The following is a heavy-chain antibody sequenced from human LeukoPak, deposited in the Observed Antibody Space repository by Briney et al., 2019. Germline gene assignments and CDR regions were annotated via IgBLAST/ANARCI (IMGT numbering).Heavy chain of an antibody. CDR1: GFTFSSYS. CDR2: ISSSSSYI. Sequence: GGSLRLSCAASGFTFSSYSMNWVRKAPGKGLEWVSSISSSSSYIYYADSVKGRFTISRDNAKNSLYLQMNSLRAEDTAVYYCASLRGSCSGGSYYDYYGMDVWGQGTTVTVSS. J-gene: IGHJ6*02. V-gene: IGHV3-21*01. CDR3: ASLRGSCSGGSYYDYYGMDV. D-gene: IGHD2-15*01.